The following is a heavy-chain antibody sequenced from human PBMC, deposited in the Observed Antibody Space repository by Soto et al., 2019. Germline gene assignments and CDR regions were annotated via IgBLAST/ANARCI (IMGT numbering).Heavy chain of an antibody. V-gene: IGHV4-38-2*01. D-gene: IGHD5-12*01. J-gene: IGHJ4*02. CDR2: IYHSGST. CDR1: GYSLSRDFF. CDR3: ARGRHSGYDRYYFDY. Sequence: SETLSLTCAVSGYSLSRDFFWGWIRQPAGKGLEWIWSIYHSGSTYYNSSLRSRLTLSVDTSANRFCLHLSSVTAADTAVYYCARGRHSGYDRYYFDYWGQGTLVTVSS.